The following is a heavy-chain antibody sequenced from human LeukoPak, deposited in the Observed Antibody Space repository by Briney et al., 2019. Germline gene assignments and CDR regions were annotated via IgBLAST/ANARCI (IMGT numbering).Heavy chain of an antibody. CDR2: IYTSGST. CDR1: GGSISSGSYY. CDR3: ARESLIAARRGYYYYMDV. D-gene: IGHD6-6*01. Sequence: SETLSLTCTVSGGSISSGSYYWSWIRQPAGKGLEWIGRIYTSGSTSYNPSLKSRVTISVDTSKNQFSLKLSSVTAADTAVYYCARESLIAARRGYYYYMDVWGKGTTVTVSS. J-gene: IGHJ6*03. V-gene: IGHV4-61*02.